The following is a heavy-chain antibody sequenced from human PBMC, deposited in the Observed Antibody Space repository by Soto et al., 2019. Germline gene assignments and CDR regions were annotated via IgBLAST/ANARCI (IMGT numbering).Heavy chain of an antibody. D-gene: IGHD2-21*01. J-gene: IGHJ4*02. V-gene: IGHV3-23*01. Sequence: EVQLLESGGALVQPGGSLRLSCAASGFTFSSYAMSWVRQAPGKGLEWVSAFSGRGGGTYYADSVKGRLTISRDESKNTLYLQMSSLRVEDTAVYYCVKVSATFIFFDNLGQGILVTVSS. CDR3: VKVSATFIFFDN. CDR2: FSGRGGGT. CDR1: GFTFSSYA.